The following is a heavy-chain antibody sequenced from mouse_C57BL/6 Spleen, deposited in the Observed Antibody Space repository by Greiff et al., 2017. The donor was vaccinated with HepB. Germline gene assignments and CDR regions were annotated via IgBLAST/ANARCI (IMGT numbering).Heavy chain of an antibody. CDR2: IDPSDSYT. J-gene: IGHJ1*03. V-gene: IGHV1-69*01. Sequence: VQLQHPGAELVMPGASVKLSCKASGYTFTSYWMHWVKQRPGQGLEWIGEIDPSDSYTNYNQKFKGKSTLTVDKSSSTAYMQLSSLTSEDSAVYYCARKAYYSNYWYFDVWGTGTTVTVSS. CDR1: GYTFTSYW. CDR3: ARKAYYSNYWYFDV. D-gene: IGHD2-5*01.